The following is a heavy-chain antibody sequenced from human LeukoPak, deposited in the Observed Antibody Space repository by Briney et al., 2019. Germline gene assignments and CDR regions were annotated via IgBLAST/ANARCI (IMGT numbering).Heavy chain of an antibody. J-gene: IGHJ4*02. V-gene: IGHV3-23*01. Sequence: PGGSLRLSCAASGFTFSSYAMSWVRQAPRKGLEWVSAISGSGGSTYYADSVKGRFTISRDNSKNTLYLQMNSLRAEDTAVYYCAKGGYCSSTSCPTTFDYWGQGTLVTVSS. CDR1: GFTFSSYA. D-gene: IGHD2-2*01. CDR3: AKGGYCSSTSCPTTFDY. CDR2: ISGSGGST.